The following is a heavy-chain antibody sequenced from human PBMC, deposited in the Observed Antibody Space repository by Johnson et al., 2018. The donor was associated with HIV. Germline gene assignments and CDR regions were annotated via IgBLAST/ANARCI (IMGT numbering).Heavy chain of an antibody. Sequence: QVQLVESGGGVVQPGRSLRLSCEGAGFTFSRYGMQWVRQAPGKGLEWVGVISSDGSNRYYADSVKGRFTISRENPKNTLLLQMNSLRAEDTAVYYCAKSSVVVLAGNNDDAFDIWGQGTMFNVSS. J-gene: IGHJ3*02. CDR1: GFTFSRYG. CDR2: ISSDGSNR. D-gene: IGHD2-21*01. CDR3: AKSSVVVLAGNNDDAFDI. V-gene: IGHV3-30*18.